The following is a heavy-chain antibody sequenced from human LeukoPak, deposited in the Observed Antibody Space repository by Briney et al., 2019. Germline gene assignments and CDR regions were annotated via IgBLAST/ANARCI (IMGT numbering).Heavy chain of an antibody. CDR1: GFIFSSYW. V-gene: IGHV3-74*01. CDR3: ARVRSGTWNGYEY. J-gene: IGHJ4*02. D-gene: IGHD3-3*01. CDR2: ISTDGSST. Sequence: GGSLRLSCAASGFIFSSYWMHWFRQGPGKGLVWVSRISTDGSSTSYADSVKGRFTISRDNAKNTLYLQVDSLRAEDSAVYYCARVRSGTWNGYEYWGQGTLVTVSS.